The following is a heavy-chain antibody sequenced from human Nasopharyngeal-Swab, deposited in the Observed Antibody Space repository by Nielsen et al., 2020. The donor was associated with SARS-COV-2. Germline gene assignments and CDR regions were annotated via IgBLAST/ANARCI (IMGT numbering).Heavy chain of an antibody. V-gene: IGHV4-59*08. CDR3: ARREGAIFGVFTYFDY. CDR2: FYYSGIT. Sequence: SETLSLTCTVSGGSISSYYWSWIRQSPGKGLEWIGYFYYSGITNYNPSLKSRVTILMDTSKNQFSLKLNSVTAADTAVYYCARREGAIFGVFTYFDYWGQGTLVTVSS. D-gene: IGHD3-3*01. J-gene: IGHJ4*02. CDR1: GGSISSYY.